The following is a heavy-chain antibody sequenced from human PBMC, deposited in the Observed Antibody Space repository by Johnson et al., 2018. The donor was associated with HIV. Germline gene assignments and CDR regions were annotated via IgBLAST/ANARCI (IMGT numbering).Heavy chain of an antibody. CDR2: INWNGGST. CDR1: GFTFDDYG. J-gene: IGHJ3*02. CDR3: ARVGAAGVDAFDI. Sequence: VQLVESGGGVVRPGGSLRLSCADSGFTFDDYGMSWVRQAPGKGLEWVSGINWNGGSTGYAGSVKGRFTISRDNAKNSLYLQMNRLRAEDTAVYYCARVGAAGVDAFDIWVQGTMVTVSS. D-gene: IGHD6-25*01. V-gene: IGHV3-20*04.